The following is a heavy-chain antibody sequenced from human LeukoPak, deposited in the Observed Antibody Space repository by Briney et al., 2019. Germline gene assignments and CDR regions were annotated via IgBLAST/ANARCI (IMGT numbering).Heavy chain of an antibody. CDR1: GFAFSSYA. CDR3: AKSILVVVPAAAADS. D-gene: IGHD2-2*01. V-gene: IGHV3-23*01. Sequence: GGSLRLSCAASGFAFSSYAMSWVRQAPGKGLEWVSSIIPSGGSTYYADSVKGRFTTSRDNSKNTLYLQMNSLRAEDTAVYYCAKSILVVVPAAAADSWGQGTLVTVSS. CDR2: IIPSGGST. J-gene: IGHJ4*02.